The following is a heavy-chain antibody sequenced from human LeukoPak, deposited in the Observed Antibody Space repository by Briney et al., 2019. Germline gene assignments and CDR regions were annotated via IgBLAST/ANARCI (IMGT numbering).Heavy chain of an antibody. Sequence: SETLSLTCAVYGGSFSGYYWSWIRQPPGKGLEWIGEINHSGSTNYNPSLKSRVTISVDTSKNQFSLKLSSVTAADTAVYYCARRPTNYYGSGSYMLDPWGQGTLVTVSS. V-gene: IGHV4-34*01. CDR3: ARRPTNYYGSGSYMLDP. CDR2: INHSGST. J-gene: IGHJ5*02. CDR1: GGSFSGYY. D-gene: IGHD3-10*01.